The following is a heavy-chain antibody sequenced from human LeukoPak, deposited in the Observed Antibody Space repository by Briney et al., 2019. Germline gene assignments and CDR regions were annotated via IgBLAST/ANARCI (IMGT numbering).Heavy chain of an antibody. CDR2: IYITGST. J-gene: IGHJ4*02. CDR3: ARGRGYYQDY. D-gene: IGHD3-22*01. Sequence: SETLSLTCTVSSSSFSSYYWNWIRQPAGKGLEWIGRIYITGSTNYNPSLKSRVTMSVDTSKNQFSLNLSSVTAADTAVYYCARGRGYYQDYWGQGTLVTVSS. V-gene: IGHV4-4*07. CDR1: SSSFSSYY.